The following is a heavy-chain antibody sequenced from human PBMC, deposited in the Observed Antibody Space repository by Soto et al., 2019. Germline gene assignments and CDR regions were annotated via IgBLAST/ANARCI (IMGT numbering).Heavy chain of an antibody. Sequence: QVQLVEGGGVVQPGRSLRLSCAASGFTFSSYSMHWVRQAPGKGLEWVAVIWYDGSNKYYADSVKGRFTISRDNSKNTLYLQMNSLRAEDTAVYYCARDPTRLTAGFDYWGQGTLVTVSS. D-gene: IGHD7-27*01. J-gene: IGHJ4*02. CDR1: GFTFSSYS. V-gene: IGHV3-33*01. CDR3: ARDPTRLTAGFDY. CDR2: IWYDGSNK.